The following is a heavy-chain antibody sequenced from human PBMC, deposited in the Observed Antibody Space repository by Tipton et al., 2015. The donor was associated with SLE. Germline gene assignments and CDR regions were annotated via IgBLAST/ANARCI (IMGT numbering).Heavy chain of an antibody. D-gene: IGHD6-13*01. V-gene: IGHV3-30*02. CDR1: GFTFSSYE. CDR3: ARGGSSWFF. J-gene: IGHJ4*02. Sequence: GSLRLSCAASGFTFSSYEMNWVRQAPGKGLEWVAFIRCDGSNKYYADSVKGRFTISRDNSKNTLYLQMNSLRAADTAVYYCARGGSSWFFWGQGTLVTVSS. CDR2: IRCDGSNK.